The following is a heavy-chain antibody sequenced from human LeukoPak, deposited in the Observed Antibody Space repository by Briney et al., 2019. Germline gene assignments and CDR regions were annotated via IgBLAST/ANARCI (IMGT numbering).Heavy chain of an antibody. D-gene: IGHD6-19*01. Sequence: GGSLRLSCAASGFTFSDYYMSWIRQAPGKGLEWVSYISSSGSTIYYADSVKGRFTISRDNSKNTLYLQMNSLRAEDTAVYYCAKEGSGWYGNFYFDYWGQGTLVTVSS. J-gene: IGHJ4*02. CDR3: AKEGSGWYGNFYFDY. CDR2: ISSSGSTI. V-gene: IGHV3-11*01. CDR1: GFTFSDYY.